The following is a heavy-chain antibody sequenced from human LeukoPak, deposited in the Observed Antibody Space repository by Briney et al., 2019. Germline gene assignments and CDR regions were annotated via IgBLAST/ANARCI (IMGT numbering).Heavy chain of an antibody. V-gene: IGHV3-30*19. CDR3: ARDLNIVVVPAAMPLDY. CDR2: ISYDGSNK. D-gene: IGHD2-2*01. CDR1: GFTFSNYG. Sequence: GGSLRLSCPASGFTFSNYGMHWVRQAPGKGLEWVAVISYDGSNKYYADSVKGRFTISRDNSKNTLYLQMNSLRAEDTDVYYCARDLNIVVVPAAMPLDYWGQGTLVTVSS. J-gene: IGHJ4*02.